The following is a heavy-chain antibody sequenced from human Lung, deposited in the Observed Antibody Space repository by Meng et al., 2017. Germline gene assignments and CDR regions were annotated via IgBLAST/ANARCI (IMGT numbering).Heavy chain of an antibody. CDR3: TRVIGDCTTCYKGWFDP. J-gene: IGHJ5*02. V-gene: IGHV4-30-4*01. CDR1: GGSISSGDYF. CDR2: ISSSGST. Sequence: QVQLRESGPRLVKPSQTLSLTCTASGGSISSGDYFWIWIRQPPGEGLEWIGYISSSGSTYYNPSLKSRLTISLDTSKNQFSLTLNSVTAADTAVYYCTRVIGDCTTCYKGWFDPWGQGTLVTVSS. D-gene: IGHD2-2*02.